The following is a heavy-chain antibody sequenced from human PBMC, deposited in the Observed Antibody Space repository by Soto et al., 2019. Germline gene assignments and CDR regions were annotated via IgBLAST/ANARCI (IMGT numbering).Heavy chain of an antibody. J-gene: IGHJ3*02. V-gene: IGHV1-2*04. Sequence: ASVKVSCKASGYTFTGYYMHWVRQAPGQGLEWMGWINPNSGGTNYAQKFQGWVTMTRDTSISTAYMELSRLRSDDTAVYYCARGHNCSGGSCYLNPGIDIWGQGTMVTVSS. CDR2: INPNSGGT. D-gene: IGHD2-15*01. CDR1: GYTFTGYY. CDR3: ARGHNCSGGSCYLNPGIDI.